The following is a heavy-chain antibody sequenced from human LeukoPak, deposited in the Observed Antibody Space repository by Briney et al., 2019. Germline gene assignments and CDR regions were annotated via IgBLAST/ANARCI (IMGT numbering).Heavy chain of an antibody. J-gene: IGHJ4*02. V-gene: IGHV1-8*01. D-gene: IGHD6-6*01. CDR1: GYTFTSYD. Sequence: ASVKVSCKASGYTFTSYDINWVRQATGQGLEWRGWMNPNSGNTGYAQKFQGRVTMTRNTSISTAYMELSSLRSEDTAVYYCARESSGSSSLGYWGQGTLVTVSS. CDR2: MNPNSGNT. CDR3: ARESSGSSSLGY.